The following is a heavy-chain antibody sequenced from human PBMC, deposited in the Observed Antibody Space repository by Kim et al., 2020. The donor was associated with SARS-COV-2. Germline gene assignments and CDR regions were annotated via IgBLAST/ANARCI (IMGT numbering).Heavy chain of an antibody. CDR2: ISGSGGST. J-gene: IGHJ4*02. CDR1: GFTFSSYA. Sequence: GGSLRLSCAASGFTFSSYAMSWVRQAPGKGLEWVSDISGSGGSTYYADSVKGRFTISRDNSKNTLYLQMNSLRAEDTAVYYCAKAMRYYDSSVYRPTTFDSWGQGTLVTVSS. CDR3: AKAMRYYDSSVYRPTTFDS. V-gene: IGHV3-23*01. D-gene: IGHD3-22*01.